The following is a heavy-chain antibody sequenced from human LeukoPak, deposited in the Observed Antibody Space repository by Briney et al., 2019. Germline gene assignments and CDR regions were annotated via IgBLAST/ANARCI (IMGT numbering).Heavy chain of an antibody. V-gene: IGHV3-23*01. D-gene: IGHD5-18*01. CDR3: AKDSSYGHVVWYFDL. Sequence: GGSLRLSCAASGFTFSSYAMSWVRQAPGKVLEWVSAITGSGGSTYYADSVKGGFTISRDNSKNTLYLQMNSLRAEDTAVYYCAKDSSYGHVVWYFDLWGRGTLVTVSS. CDR1: GFTFSSYA. CDR2: ITGSGGST. J-gene: IGHJ2*01.